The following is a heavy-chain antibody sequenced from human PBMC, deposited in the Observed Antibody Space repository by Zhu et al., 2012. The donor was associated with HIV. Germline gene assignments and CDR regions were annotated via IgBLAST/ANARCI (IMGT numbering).Heavy chain of an antibody. V-gene: IGHV4-38-2*01. CDR2: IYHSGST. Sequence: QVQLQESGPGLVKPSETLSLTCAVSGYSISSGYYWGWIRQPPGKGLEWIGSIYHSGSTYYNPSLKSRVTISVDTSKNQFSLKLSSVTAADTAVYYCARLRWSNRDYYMDVVGTKGPRPPSP. CDR1: GYSISSGYY. D-gene: IGHD4-23*01. CDR3: ARLRWSNRDYYMDV. J-gene: IGHJ6*03.